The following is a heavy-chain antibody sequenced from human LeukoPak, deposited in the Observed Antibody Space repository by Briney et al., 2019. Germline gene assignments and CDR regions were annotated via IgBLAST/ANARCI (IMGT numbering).Heavy chain of an antibody. V-gene: IGHV4-39*01. CDR1: GVSISSSTYY. CDR3: AAPRDSSGYYADY. J-gene: IGHJ4*02. Sequence: SETLSLTCTVSGVSISSSTYYWGWIRLPPGKGLEWIGSIYYSGSTYYNPSLKSRVTISVDTSKNQFSLKLSSVTAADTAVYYCAAPRDSSGYYADYWGQGTLVTVSS. D-gene: IGHD3-22*01. CDR2: IYYSGST.